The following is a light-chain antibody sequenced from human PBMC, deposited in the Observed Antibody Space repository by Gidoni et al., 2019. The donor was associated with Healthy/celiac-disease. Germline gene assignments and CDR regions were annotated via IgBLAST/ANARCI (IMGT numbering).Light chain of an antibody. CDR1: QSPLHSNGDNY. V-gene: IGKV2-28*01. CDR3: MQALQTPPYT. CDR2: LVS. J-gene: IGKJ2*01. Sequence: DTVMTQSPLSLPVTPGAPASISCRSSQSPLHSNGDNYLDWYLQKPGKSPQLLIYLVSNRAAWVPDRFSGSGSGTDFTLKISRVEAEDVVVYYCMQALQTPPYTFGQGTKLEIK.